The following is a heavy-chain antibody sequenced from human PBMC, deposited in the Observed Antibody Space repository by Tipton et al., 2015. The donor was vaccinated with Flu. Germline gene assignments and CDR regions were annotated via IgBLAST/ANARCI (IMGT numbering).Heavy chain of an antibody. J-gene: IGHJ5*01. D-gene: IGHD3-16*01. V-gene: IGHV4-39*07. CDR1: GDSISTSSYY. CDR3: AKVLFGWVES. CDR2: VFYTGTT. Sequence: TLSLTCSVSGDSISTSSYYWGWVRQPPGQGLEWIGSVFYTGTTNYNPSLKSRVTVSMDTSKNQFSLKLTSVTAADTAVYYCAKVLFGWVESWAQGTLVTVSS.